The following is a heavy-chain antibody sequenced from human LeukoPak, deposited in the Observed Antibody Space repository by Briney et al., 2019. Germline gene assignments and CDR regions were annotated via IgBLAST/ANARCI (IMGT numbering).Heavy chain of an antibody. V-gene: IGHV3-53*04. Sequence: GGSLRLSCAASGFTFSSYEMNWVRQAPGKGLEWVSFIYSGGSTYYADSVKGRFTISRHNSKNTLYLQMNSLRAEDTALYYCASGDYGDYGWDFDYWGQGTLVTVSS. J-gene: IGHJ4*02. D-gene: IGHD4-17*01. CDR1: GFTFSSYE. CDR2: IYSGGST. CDR3: ASGDYGDYGWDFDY.